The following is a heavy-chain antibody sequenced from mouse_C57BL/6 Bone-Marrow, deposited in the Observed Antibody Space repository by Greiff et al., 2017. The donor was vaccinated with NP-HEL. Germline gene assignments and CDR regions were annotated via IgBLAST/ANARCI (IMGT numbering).Heavy chain of an antibody. CDR1: GYTFTSYD. CDR3: ARRAIYYYGSSLYYFDY. CDR2: IYPRDGST. D-gene: IGHD1-1*01. V-gene: IGHV1-85*01. J-gene: IGHJ2*01. Sequence: QVQLKESGPELVKPGASVKLSCKASGYTFTSYDINWVKQRPGQGLEWIGWIYPRDGSTKYNEKFKGKATLTVDTSSSTAYMELHSLTSEDSAVYFCARRAIYYYGSSLYYFDYWGQGTTLTVSS.